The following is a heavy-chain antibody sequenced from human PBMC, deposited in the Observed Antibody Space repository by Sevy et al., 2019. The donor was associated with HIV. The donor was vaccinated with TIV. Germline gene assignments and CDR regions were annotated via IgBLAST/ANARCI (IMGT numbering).Heavy chain of an antibody. V-gene: IGHV4-4*07. Sequence: SETLSLTCTVSGDPFSSYFWAWIRQPAGKGLEWIGRINTSGSTNYNPSLKSRVTMSVDTSKSQFSLKVTSLTAADTAIYFCARSNWVTATSGFSISYYFDYWGQGSLVTVSS. CDR2: INTSGST. D-gene: IGHD7-27*01. J-gene: IGHJ4*02. CDR3: ARSNWVTATSGFSISYYFDY. CDR1: GDPFSSYF.